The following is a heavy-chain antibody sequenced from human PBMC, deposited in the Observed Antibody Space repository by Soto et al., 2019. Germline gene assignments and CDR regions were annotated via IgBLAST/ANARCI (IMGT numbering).Heavy chain of an antibody. D-gene: IGHD5-18*01. V-gene: IGHV3-23*01. CDR2: ISGSGGST. Sequence: GGSLRLSCAASGFTFSSYAMSWVRQAPGKGLEWVSAISGSGGSTYYADSAKGRFTISRDNSKNTLYLQMNSLRAEDTAVYYCANSGITAMALDYWGQGTLVTVSS. J-gene: IGHJ4*02. CDR3: ANSGITAMALDY. CDR1: GFTFSSYA.